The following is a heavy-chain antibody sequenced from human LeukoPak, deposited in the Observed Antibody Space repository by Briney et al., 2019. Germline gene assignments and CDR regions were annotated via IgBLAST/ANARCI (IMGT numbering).Heavy chain of an antibody. V-gene: IGHV4-59*01. J-gene: IGHJ6*03. CDR2: IYYSGST. Sequence: SETLSLTCTVSGGSIINYYWVWIRQPPGKGLEWIGYIYYSGSTNYNSSLKSRLTISVDASKNQFSLKLNSVTAADTAVYYCARGAISGYYYYMGVWGKGITVTVSS. D-gene: IGHD5-12*01. CDR1: GGSIINYY. CDR3: ARGAISGYYYYMGV.